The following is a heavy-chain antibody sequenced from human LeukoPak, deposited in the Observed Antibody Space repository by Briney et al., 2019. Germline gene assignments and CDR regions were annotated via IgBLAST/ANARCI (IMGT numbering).Heavy chain of an antibody. CDR2: IIPILGIT. CDR3: ARDLSPGYDYVWGSYFDY. D-gene: IGHD3-16*01. V-gene: IGHV1-69*04. CDR1: GGTFSSYA. J-gene: IGHJ4*02. Sequence: SVKVSCKASGGTFSSYAISWVRQAPGQGLEWMGRIIPILGITNYAQKFQGRVTITADKSTSTAYMELSSLRSEDTAVYYCARDLSPGYDYVWGSYFDYWGQGTLVTVSS.